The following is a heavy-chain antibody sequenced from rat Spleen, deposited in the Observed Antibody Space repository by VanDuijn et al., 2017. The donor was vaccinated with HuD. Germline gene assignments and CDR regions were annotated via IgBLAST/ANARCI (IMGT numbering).Heavy chain of an antibody. D-gene: IGHD1-9*01. J-gene: IGHJ2*01. Sequence: EVQLVESDGGLVQPGKSLKLSCAASGFTFSDYYMAWVRQAPTKGLEGVATISSDGGRNFYRDSVKGRFTISTDNAKSTLSLQMDSLRSEDTATYYCARRHYGYTDYFDYWGQGVMVTVSS. V-gene: IGHV5-29*01. CDR3: ARRHYGYTDYFDY. CDR1: GFTFSDYY. CDR2: ISSDGGRN.